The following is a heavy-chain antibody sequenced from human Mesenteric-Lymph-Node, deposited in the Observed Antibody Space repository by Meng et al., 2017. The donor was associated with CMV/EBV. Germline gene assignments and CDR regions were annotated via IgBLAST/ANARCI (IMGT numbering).Heavy chain of an antibody. Sequence: SSSSGGYYWSWIRQHPGKGLEWIGYIYYSGSTYYNPSLKSRVTISVDTSKNQFSLKLSSVTAADTAVYYCARDLSGYTGSWTETYFDLWGRGTLVTVSS. V-gene: IGHV4-31*02. CDR1: SSSSGGYY. J-gene: IGHJ2*01. CDR3: ARDLSGYTGSWTETYFDL. D-gene: IGHD6-13*01. CDR2: IYYSGST.